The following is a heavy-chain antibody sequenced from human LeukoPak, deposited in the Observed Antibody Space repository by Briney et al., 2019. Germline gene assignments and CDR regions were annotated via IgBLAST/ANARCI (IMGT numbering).Heavy chain of an antibody. CDR2: LYHSGNT. D-gene: IGHD6-13*01. V-gene: IGHV4-38-2*01. CDR1: GYSISSGYY. CDR3: LAISSWYYFDY. J-gene: IGHJ4*02. Sequence: TSETLSLTCAVSGYSISSGYYWGWIRQPPGKGLEWIGSLYHSGNTYYNPSLKSRVTISVDTSMNQFSLKLRSVTAADTAVYYYLAISSWYYFDYWGQGALVTVSS.